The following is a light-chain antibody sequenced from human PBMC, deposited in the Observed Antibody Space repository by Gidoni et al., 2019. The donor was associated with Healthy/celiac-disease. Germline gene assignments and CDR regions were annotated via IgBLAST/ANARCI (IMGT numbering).Light chain of an antibody. CDR1: ESINNW. V-gene: IGKV1-5*03. Sequence: DIQMTQSPSTLSASVADRVTITCRVSESINNWLAWYQQKPGKAPKLLIYKASSLQSGVPSRFSGSGSGTEFTLTISSLQPDDFATYYCQQYNSYPGTFGQGTKLEIK. CDR2: KAS. CDR3: QQYNSYPGT. J-gene: IGKJ2*01.